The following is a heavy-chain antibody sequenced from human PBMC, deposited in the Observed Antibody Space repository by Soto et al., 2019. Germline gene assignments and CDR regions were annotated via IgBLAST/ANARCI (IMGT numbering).Heavy chain of an antibody. V-gene: IGHV3-33*08. CDR2: IWYDGSNK. Sequence: GVSLRLSCAASGFTFSSYGMHWVRQAPGKGLEWVAVIWYDGSNKYYADSVKGRFTISRDNSKNTLYLQMNSLRAEDTAVYYCASDLRIAAAGRDYYFDYWGQGTLVTVSS. D-gene: IGHD6-13*01. J-gene: IGHJ4*02. CDR3: ASDLRIAAAGRDYYFDY. CDR1: GFTFSSYG.